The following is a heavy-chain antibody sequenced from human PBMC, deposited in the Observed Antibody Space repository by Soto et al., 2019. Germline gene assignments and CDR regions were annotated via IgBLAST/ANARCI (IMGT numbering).Heavy chain of an antibody. CDR1: GFSFSSYA. Sequence: GGSLRLSCAACGFSFSSYAMSWVRPAPGKGLEWVSAISGSGGSTYYADSVKGRFTISRDNSKNTLYLQMNSLRAEDTAVYYCAKRGAPAYCSGGSCPFDYWGQGTLVTVSS. V-gene: IGHV3-23*01. CDR3: AKRGAPAYCSGGSCPFDY. J-gene: IGHJ4*02. D-gene: IGHD2-15*01. CDR2: ISGSGGST.